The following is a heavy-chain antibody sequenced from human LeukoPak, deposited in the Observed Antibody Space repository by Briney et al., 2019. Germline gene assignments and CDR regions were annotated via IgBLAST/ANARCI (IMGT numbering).Heavy chain of an antibody. CDR3: ARDSRYYDSSGYY. J-gene: IGHJ4*02. Sequence: GGSLRLSCAASGFTFSSYSMNWVRQAPGKGLEWVSSLSSSSRYIFYADSVKGRFTISRDNAKNSLYLQMNSLRAEDTAVYYCARDSRYYDSSGYYWGQGTLVTVSS. V-gene: IGHV3-21*01. D-gene: IGHD3-22*01. CDR2: LSSSSRYI. CDR1: GFTFSSYS.